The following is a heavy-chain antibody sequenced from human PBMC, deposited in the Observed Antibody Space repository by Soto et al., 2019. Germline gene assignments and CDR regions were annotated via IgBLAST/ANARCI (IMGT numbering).Heavy chain of an antibody. J-gene: IGHJ6*02. Sequence: SETLSLTCTVSGGSISRYYWSWIRQPPGKGLEWIGYIYYSGSTNYNPSLKSRVTISVDTSKNQFSLRLSSVTAADTAVYYCARGGGRYYYGSGKVDVWGQGTTVTVSS. V-gene: IGHV4-59*01. D-gene: IGHD3-10*01. CDR1: GGSISRYY. CDR2: IYYSGST. CDR3: ARGGGRYYYGSGKVDV.